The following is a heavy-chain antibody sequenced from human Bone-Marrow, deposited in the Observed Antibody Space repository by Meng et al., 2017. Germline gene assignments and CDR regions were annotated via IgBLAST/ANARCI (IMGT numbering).Heavy chain of an antibody. J-gene: IGHJ6*02. D-gene: IGHD6-19*01. CDR2: ISAYNGNT. V-gene: IGHV1-18*01. Sequence: ASVKVSCKASGYTFTSYGISWVRQAPGQGLEWMGWISAYNGNTNYAQKLQGRVTMTTDTSTSTAYMELRSLRSDDTAVYYCARESLRSGWYRLYYYYYGMDVWGQGTTVTVSS. CDR3: ARESLRSGWYRLYYYYYGMDV. CDR1: GYTFTSYG.